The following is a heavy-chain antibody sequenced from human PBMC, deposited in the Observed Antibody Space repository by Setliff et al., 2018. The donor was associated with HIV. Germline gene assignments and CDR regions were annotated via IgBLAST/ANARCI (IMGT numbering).Heavy chain of an antibody. Sequence: SGPTLVNPTQTLTLTCTFSGFSLSTRGMCVSWIRQPPGKALEWLAVIYGDGTDFFRPSLKSRLSITKDASKNQVVLTMTNMDPADTATYFCVFGRGDGYFDYWGQGTLVTVSS. CDR3: VFGRGDGYFDY. J-gene: IGHJ4*02. V-gene: IGHV2-5*08. D-gene: IGHD3-10*01. CDR1: GFSLSTRGMC. CDR2: IYGDGTD.